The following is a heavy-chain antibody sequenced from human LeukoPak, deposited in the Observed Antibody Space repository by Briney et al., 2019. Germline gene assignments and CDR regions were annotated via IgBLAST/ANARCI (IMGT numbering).Heavy chain of an antibody. CDR1: GYSISSGYY. J-gene: IGHJ4*02. CDR3: ARNGDIVLMVYGAWSY. CDR2: IYQSGST. Sequence: PSETLSLTCAVSGYSISSGYYWGWIRQPPGKGLEWIGSIYQSGSTYYNPSLKSRVTISVDTSKNQFSLKLSSVTAADTAVYYCARNGDIVLMVYGAWSYWGQGTLVTVSS. V-gene: IGHV4-38-2*01. D-gene: IGHD2-8*01.